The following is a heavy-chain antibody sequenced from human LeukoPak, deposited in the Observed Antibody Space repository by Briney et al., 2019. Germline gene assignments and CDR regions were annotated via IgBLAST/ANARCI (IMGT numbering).Heavy chain of an antibody. J-gene: IGHJ4*03. CDR2: IDHRGDT. V-gene: IGHV4-34*01. D-gene: IGHD5-24*01. Sequence: SETLSLTCAVYGGSFRRYYWSWIRQSPGKGLEWIAEIDHRGDTNYNPSVKSRVTISVDTSKNQCSLKVRSLSAADTDVYYCARGATISETGYFDFWGQGTLVTVSS. CDR3: ARGATISETGYFDF. CDR1: GGSFRRYY.